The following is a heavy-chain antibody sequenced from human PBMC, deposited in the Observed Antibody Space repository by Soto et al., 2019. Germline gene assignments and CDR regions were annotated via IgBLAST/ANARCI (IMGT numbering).Heavy chain of an antibody. Sequence: QVQLVQSGAEVRKPGSSVKVSCKASGGTFSRHAISWVRQSPGQGLEWMGGIIPIFGTANHAQKFQDRVAIIGDESTSTVYMELSSLRFEDRAMYYCARGWGYDSNDYYYAYWGQGSQVIVSS. CDR1: GGTFSRHA. CDR2: IIPIFGTA. V-gene: IGHV1-69*01. CDR3: ARGWGYDSNDYYYAY. J-gene: IGHJ4*02. D-gene: IGHD3-22*01.